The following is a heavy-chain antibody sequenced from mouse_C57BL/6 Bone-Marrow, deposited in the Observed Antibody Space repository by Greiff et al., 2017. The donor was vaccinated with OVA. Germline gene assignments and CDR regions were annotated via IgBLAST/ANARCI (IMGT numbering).Heavy chain of an antibody. V-gene: IGHV1-80*01. CDR3: AREGLWHYWYVDV. Sequence: QVQLQQSGAELVKPGASVKISCKASGYAFSSYWMNWVKQRPGKGLEWIGQIYPGDGDTNYNGKFKGKATLTADKSSSTAYMQLSSLTSEDSAVYFCAREGLWHYWYVDVWGTGTTVTGSS. D-gene: IGHD1-1*02. J-gene: IGHJ1*03. CDR1: GYAFSSYW. CDR2: IYPGDGDT.